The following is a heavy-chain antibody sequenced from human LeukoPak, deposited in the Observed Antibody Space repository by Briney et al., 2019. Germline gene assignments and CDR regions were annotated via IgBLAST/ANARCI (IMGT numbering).Heavy chain of an antibody. J-gene: IGHJ6*03. D-gene: IGHD3-16*01. V-gene: IGHV4-59*11. Sequence: SETLSLTCTVSGGSISSHYWSWIRQPPGKGLEWIGYIYYSGSTNYNPSLKSRVTISVDTSKNQFSLKLSSVTAADTAVYYCARGGTQGNYYYYYMDVWGKGTTVTVSS. CDR3: ARGGTQGNYYYYYMDV. CDR2: IYYSGST. CDR1: GGSISSHY.